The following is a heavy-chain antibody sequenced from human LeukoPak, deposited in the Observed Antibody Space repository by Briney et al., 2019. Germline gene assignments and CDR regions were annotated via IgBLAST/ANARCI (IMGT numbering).Heavy chain of an antibody. CDR3: ARGDWNDDTHIPFGVGYYGMDV. V-gene: IGHV3-11*01. D-gene: IGHD1-1*01. Sequence: SGGSLRLSCAASGFTFSDYYMSWTRQAPGKGLEWVSYISSSGSTIYYADSVKGRFTISRDNAKNSLYLQMNSLRAEDTAVYYCARGDWNDDTHIPFGVGYYGMDVWGQGTTVTVSS. J-gene: IGHJ6*02. CDR1: GFTFSDYY. CDR2: ISSSGSTI.